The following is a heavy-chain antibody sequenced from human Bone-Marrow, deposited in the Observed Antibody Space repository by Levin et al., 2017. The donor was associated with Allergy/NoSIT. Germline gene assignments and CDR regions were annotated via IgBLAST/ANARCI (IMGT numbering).Heavy chain of an antibody. Sequence: ASVKVSCTTSRFSVSSNYMTWVRQAPGKGLEWVSIMYSDGSTYYADSVKGRFTLSRDFSKNTLYLQMNNLRVEDTAVFYCARGSSSSHRFYLDDWGQGTLVTVSS. V-gene: IGHV3-53*01. J-gene: IGHJ4*02. CDR3: ARGSSSSHRFYLDD. CDR1: RFSVSSNY. D-gene: IGHD6-6*01. CDR2: MYSDGST.